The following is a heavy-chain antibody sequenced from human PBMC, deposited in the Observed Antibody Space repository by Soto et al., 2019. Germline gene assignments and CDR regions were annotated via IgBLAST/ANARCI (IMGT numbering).Heavy chain of an antibody. V-gene: IGHV3-21*01. CDR2: ISSSSSYI. CDR3: ESVESSRG. J-gene: IGHJ4*02. CDR1: GFTFSSYS. Sequence: EVQLVESGGGLVKPGGSLRLSCAASGFTFSSYSMNWVRQAPGKGLEWVSSISSSSSYIDYADTVKGRFTISRDNAKNSLYLQMNSLRADDTAVYYCESVESSRGWGQGTLVTVSS. D-gene: IGHD6-13*01.